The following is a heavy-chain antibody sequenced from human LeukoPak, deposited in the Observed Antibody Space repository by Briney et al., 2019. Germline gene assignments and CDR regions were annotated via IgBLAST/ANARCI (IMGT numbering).Heavy chain of an antibody. CDR1: GFTFSSYG. V-gene: IGHV3-23*01. Sequence: GGSLRLSCAASGFTFSSYGMSWVRQAPGKGLEWVSAISGSGGSTYHADSVKGRFTISRDNSKNTLYLQMNSLRAEDTAVYYCASPYYDSSGYYSEVDYWGQGTLVTVSS. J-gene: IGHJ4*02. CDR2: ISGSGGST. CDR3: ASPYYDSSGYYSEVDY. D-gene: IGHD3-22*01.